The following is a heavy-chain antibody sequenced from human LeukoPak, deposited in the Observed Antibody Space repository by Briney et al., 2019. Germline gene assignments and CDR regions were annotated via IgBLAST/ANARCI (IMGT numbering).Heavy chain of an antibody. CDR2: IYYSGST. V-gene: IGHV4-39*07. D-gene: IGHD4/OR15-4a*01. CDR1: GGSISSSSYY. Sequence: PSETLSLTCTVSGGSISSSSYYWGWIRQPPGKGLEWIGSIYYSGSTYYNPSLKSRVTISVDTSKNQFSLELSSVTAADTAVYYCARVMDTGYGGKLLGYYYMDVWGKGTTVTVSS. J-gene: IGHJ6*03. CDR3: ARVMDTGYGGKLLGYYYMDV.